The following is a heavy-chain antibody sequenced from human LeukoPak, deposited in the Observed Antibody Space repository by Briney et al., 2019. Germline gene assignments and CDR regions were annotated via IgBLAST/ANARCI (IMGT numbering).Heavy chain of an antibody. CDR1: GYTFTGYY. Sequence: ASVKVSCKASGYTFTGYYMHWVRQAPGQGLEWMGWINPNSGGTNYAQKFQGWVTMTRDTSINTAYMELSRLKPDDTAVYYCARGSVGARSNYVGARHYYFDYWGQGTLVTVSS. CDR2: INPNSGGT. V-gene: IGHV1-2*04. CDR3: ARGSVGARSNYVGARHYYFDY. J-gene: IGHJ4*02. D-gene: IGHD4-11*01.